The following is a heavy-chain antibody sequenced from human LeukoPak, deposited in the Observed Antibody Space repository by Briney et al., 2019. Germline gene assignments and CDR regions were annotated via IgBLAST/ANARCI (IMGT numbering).Heavy chain of an antibody. CDR1: GYTFTGYY. D-gene: IGHD6-13*01. Sequence: GASVKVSCKASGYTFTGYYMHWVRQAPGQGLEWMGWINPNSGGTNYAQKFQGRVTMTRDTSISTAYMELSRLRSDDTAVYYCARAYVQVRQQLEYYYYYYMDVWGKGTTVTVSS. J-gene: IGHJ6*03. V-gene: IGHV1-2*02. CDR2: INPNSGGT. CDR3: ARAYVQVRQQLEYYYYYYMDV.